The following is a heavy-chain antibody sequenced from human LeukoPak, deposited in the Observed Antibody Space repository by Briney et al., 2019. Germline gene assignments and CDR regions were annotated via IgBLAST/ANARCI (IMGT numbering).Heavy chain of an antibody. CDR1: GGSMKRSY. J-gene: IGHJ6*03. CDR2: IDDSGNT. D-gene: IGHD2-2*01. Sequence: RTSETLSLTCLVSGGSMKRSYWTWIRQAPGKGLEWIGNIDDSGNTNYSPSLKSRVTISLDTSKNQFSLRATSVTAADRALYFCARDSSPAALPYMDAWGKGTTVTVSS. V-gene: IGHV4-59*01. CDR3: ARDSSPAALPYMDA.